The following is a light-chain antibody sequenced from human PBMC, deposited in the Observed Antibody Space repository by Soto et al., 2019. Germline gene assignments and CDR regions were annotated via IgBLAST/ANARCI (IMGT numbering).Light chain of an antibody. V-gene: IGKV1-33*01. J-gene: IGKJ5*01. Sequence: DVPMTQSPSSLSAAVGDRVNITGQASQNINNYLNWYKQKPGRAPNLLIYDASNLEAGVPSRFRGSGSGTDFTFTIRRLKPEDIATYYCQQYENLPTFGQGTRLEIK. CDR3: QQYENLPT. CDR1: QNINNY. CDR2: DAS.